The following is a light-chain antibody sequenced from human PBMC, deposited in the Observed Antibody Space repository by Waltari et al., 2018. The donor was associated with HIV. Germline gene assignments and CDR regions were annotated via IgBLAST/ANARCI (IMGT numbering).Light chain of an antibody. J-gene: IGLJ3*02. CDR2: DDT. CDR3: QLWDTIPDRRV. V-gene: IGLV3-21*02. CDR1: NIGSKT. Sequence: SYVLTHPPAVSVAPRQTARITCGGYNIGSKTVHWYQQKPTQAPVLVVYDDTNRPSGILERFSGSNSGNTATLTISRVEAGDEADYYCQLWDTIPDRRVFGGGTKLTVL.